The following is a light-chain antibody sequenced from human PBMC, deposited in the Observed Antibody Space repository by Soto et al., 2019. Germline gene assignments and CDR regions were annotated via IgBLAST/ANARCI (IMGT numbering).Light chain of an antibody. V-gene: IGKV1-39*02. CDR3: QQGYSSPAT. J-gene: IGKJ5*01. CDR2: GAS. CDR1: QSIGKH. Sequence: IHMTQSPSVLSASVVDRVTITCRASQSIGKHLDWYQQKPGKAPKFLIYGASTLQSGVPSRFTGSGSGTDFTLTVNSLQAEDFATYYCQQGYSSPATFGQGTRLEI.